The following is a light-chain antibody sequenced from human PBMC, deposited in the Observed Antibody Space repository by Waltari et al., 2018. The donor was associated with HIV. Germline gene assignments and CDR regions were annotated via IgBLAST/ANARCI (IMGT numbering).Light chain of an antibody. CDR2: EVS. Sequence: QSALTQPASVSGSPGQSIPISCTGTSSDIGGYNHVSWYQQHPDKAPKLMIYEVSYRPSGISNRFSGSKSGNTASLTISGLQADDEADYYCSSYTGSSTLVVFGGGTKLIVL. J-gene: IGLJ2*01. V-gene: IGLV2-14*01. CDR1: SSDIGGYNH. CDR3: SSYTGSSTLVV.